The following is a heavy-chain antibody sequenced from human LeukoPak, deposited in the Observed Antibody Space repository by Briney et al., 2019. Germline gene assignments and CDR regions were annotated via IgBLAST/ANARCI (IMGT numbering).Heavy chain of an antibody. CDR2: IYYSGST. CDR1: GGSISSGGYY. Sequence: SQTLSLTCTASGGSISSGGYYWSWIRQQPGKGLEWIGYIYYSGSTYYNPPLKSRVTMSLDTSANQFSLNLTSVTAADTAVYYCAREIGTSRWFDPWGQGTLVTVSS. CDR3: AREIGTSRWFDP. V-gene: IGHV4-31*03. D-gene: IGHD1-7*01. J-gene: IGHJ5*02.